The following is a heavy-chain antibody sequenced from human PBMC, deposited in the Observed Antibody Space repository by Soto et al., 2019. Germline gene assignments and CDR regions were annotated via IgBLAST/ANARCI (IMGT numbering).Heavy chain of an antibody. CDR3: AHMTPDRDYDYIWGSYRYPGYYFDY. J-gene: IGHJ4*02. CDR2: IYWDDDK. CDR1: GFSLSTSGVG. D-gene: IGHD3-16*02. Sequence: SGPTLVKPTQTLTLTCTFSGFSLSTSGVGVGWIRQPPGKALEWLALIYWDDDKRYSPSLKSRLTITKDTSKNQVVLTMTNMDPVDTATYYCAHMTPDRDYDYIWGSYRYPGYYFDYWGQGTLVTVSS. V-gene: IGHV2-5*02.